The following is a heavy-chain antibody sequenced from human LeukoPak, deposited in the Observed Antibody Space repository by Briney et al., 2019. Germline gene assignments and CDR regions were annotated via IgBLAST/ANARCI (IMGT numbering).Heavy chain of an antibody. V-gene: IGHV4-31*03. CDR2: IYYTGST. CDR3: ARGYSSNRMVFDY. J-gene: IGHJ4*02. Sequence: SETLSLTCTVSGGSISSGAYYWNWVRQHPGKGLEWIGYIYYTGSTYYNPSLQSRVIIAVDTSENQFSLSLSSVTAADTAVYYCARGYSSNRMVFDYWGQGTLVTVSS. D-gene: IGHD6-13*01. CDR1: GGSISSGAYY.